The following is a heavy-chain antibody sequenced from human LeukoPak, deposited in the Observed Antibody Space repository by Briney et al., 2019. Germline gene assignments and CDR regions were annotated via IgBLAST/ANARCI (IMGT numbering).Heavy chain of an antibody. Sequence: GGSLRLSCAASGFSFDDYTMHWVRQAPGKGLEWVSGMSSSGDNTYYADSVKGRFTISRDNSKNTLFLQMNSLRAEDTAVYYCAKDYLTTQDYWGQGTLVTVSS. CDR1: GFSFDDYT. D-gene: IGHD1-14*01. CDR2: MSSSGDNT. J-gene: IGHJ4*02. CDR3: AKDYLTTQDY. V-gene: IGHV3-23*01.